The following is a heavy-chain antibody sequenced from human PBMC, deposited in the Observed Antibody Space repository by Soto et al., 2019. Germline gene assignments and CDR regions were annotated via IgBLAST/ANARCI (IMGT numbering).Heavy chain of an antibody. V-gene: IGHV1-69*01. CDR2: IIPIFGTA. D-gene: IGHD3-10*01. CDR1: GGTFSSYA. CDR3: ARNEVRGVIIAAPDYYYYGMDV. J-gene: IGHJ6*02. Sequence: QVQLVQSGAEVKKPGSSVKVSCKASGGTFSSYAISWVRQALGQGLEWMGGIIPIFGTANYAQKFQGRVTITADESTSTAYMELSSLRSEDTAVYYCARNEVRGVIIAAPDYYYYGMDVWGQGTTVTVSS.